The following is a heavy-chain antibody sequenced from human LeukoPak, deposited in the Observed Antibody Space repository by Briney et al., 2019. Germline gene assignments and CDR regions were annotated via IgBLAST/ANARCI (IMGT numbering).Heavy chain of an antibody. J-gene: IGHJ4*02. CDR1: GYTFTSSW. CDR2: IYPGDSDS. CDR3: ARLASRYYFDY. V-gene: IGHV5-51*01. Sequence: GESLKISCKDSGYTFTSSWIGWVRQMPGKGLDWMGIIYPGDSDSRYSASFQGQVTISADKSISTAYLQWSSLKASDTAMYYCARLASRYYFDYWGQGTLVTVSS.